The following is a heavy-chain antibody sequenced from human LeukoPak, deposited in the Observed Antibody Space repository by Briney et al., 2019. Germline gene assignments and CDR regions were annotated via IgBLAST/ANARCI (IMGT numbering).Heavy chain of an antibody. CDR3: AREGWHSSSWYFFDY. V-gene: IGHV3-7*03. Sequence: GGSLRLSCAASGFTFCRDWMSWVRQAPGKGREWVAHIKHDGSEKYYVDSVKGRFTISRDNAKNSLYLQMNSLRAEDTAVYYCAREGWHSSSWYFFDYWGQGILVTVSS. CDR2: IKHDGSEK. CDR1: GFTFCRDW. J-gene: IGHJ4*02. D-gene: IGHD6-13*01.